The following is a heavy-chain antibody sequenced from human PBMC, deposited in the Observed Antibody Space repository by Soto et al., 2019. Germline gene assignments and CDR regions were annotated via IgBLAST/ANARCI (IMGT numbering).Heavy chain of an antibody. Sequence: SVKVSCKASGGTFSSYAISWVRQAPGQGLEWMGGIIPIFGTANYAQKFQGRVTITADESTSTAYMELSSLRSEDTAVYYCARVRGVIGSSYYYGMDVWGQGTTVTVS. CDR3: ARVRGVIGSSYYYGMDV. CDR1: GGTFSSYA. J-gene: IGHJ6*02. D-gene: IGHD3-10*01. V-gene: IGHV1-69*13. CDR2: IIPIFGTA.